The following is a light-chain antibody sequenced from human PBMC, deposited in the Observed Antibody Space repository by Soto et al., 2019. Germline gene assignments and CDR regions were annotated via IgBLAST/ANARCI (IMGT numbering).Light chain of an antibody. V-gene: IGLV2-14*01. J-gene: IGLJ2*01. CDR3: SSYTSSSTLEGV. CDR1: SSDVGCYNY. CDR2: DVS. Sequence: QSALTQPASVSGSPGQSITISCTGTSSDVGCYNYVSWYQQHPGNAPKLMIYDVSNRPAGVSTRFSGSKSGNTASLTISGRQAEDEADYYCSSYTSSSTLEGVFGGGTKLTVL.